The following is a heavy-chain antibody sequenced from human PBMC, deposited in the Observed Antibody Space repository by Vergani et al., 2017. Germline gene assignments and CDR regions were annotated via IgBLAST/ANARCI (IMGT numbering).Heavy chain of an antibody. V-gene: IGHV4-39*01. CDR2: IYYSGST. CDR3: ARHSTVEWLVKLGWIDP. Sequence: QLQLQESGPGLVKPSATLSLTCSVSGASIRSSNYYWGWIRQPPGKGLEWIASIYYSGSTYYNPSLKSRVTISVDTSKNQFSLKLGSVTAAYTAVYFCARHSTVEWLVKLGWIDPWGQGSLVTVSS. D-gene: IGHD6-19*01. CDR1: GASIRSSNYY. J-gene: IGHJ5*02.